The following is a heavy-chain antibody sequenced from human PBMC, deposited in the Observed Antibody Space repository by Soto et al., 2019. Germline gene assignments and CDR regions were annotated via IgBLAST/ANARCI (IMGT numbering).Heavy chain of an antibody. J-gene: IGHJ5*01. CDR3: AKDSEYCSGGSCYSSSWIFDS. Sequence: GGSLRLSCAASGFTFSSYAMSWVRQAPGKGLEWVSAISGSGGSTYYADSVKGRFTISRDNSKNTLYLQMNSLRAEDTAVYYCAKDSEYCSGGSCYSSSWIFDSRGQRTLVPVSS. D-gene: IGHD2-15*01. CDR2: ISGSGGST. V-gene: IGHV3-23*01. CDR1: GFTFSSYA.